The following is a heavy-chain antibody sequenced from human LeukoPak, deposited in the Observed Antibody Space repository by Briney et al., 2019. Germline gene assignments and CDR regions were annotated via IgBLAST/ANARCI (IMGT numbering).Heavy chain of an antibody. D-gene: IGHD5-18*01. CDR2: IYYSGST. CDR1: GGSISSYY. J-gene: IGHJ4*02. CDR3: ARGAAGYSYG. Sequence: LETLSLTCTVSGGSISSYYWSWIRQPPGKGLEWIGHIYYSGSTNYNPSLKSRLTISIDTSKNQFSLRRSSVTAADTAVYYCARGAAGYSYGWGQGTLVTVSS. V-gene: IGHV4-59*01.